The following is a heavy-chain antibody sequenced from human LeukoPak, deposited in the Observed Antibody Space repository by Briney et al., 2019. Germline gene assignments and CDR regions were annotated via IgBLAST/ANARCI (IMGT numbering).Heavy chain of an antibody. CDR1: GGTFSSYA. J-gene: IGHJ6*02. CDR3: ARSWLRGLMGMDV. V-gene: IGHV1-69*01. D-gene: IGHD4-17*01. Sequence: SVKVSCKASGGTFSSYAISWVRQAPGQGLEWMGGIIPIFGTANYAQKFQGRVTITADESTSTAYMELSSLRSEDTAVYYCARSWLRGLMGMDVWGQGTTVTVSS. CDR2: IIPIFGTA.